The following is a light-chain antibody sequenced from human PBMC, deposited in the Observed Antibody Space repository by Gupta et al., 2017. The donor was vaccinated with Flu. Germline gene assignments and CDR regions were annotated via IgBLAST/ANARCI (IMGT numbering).Light chain of an antibody. Sequence: QFALTHPASVTGSLGQSITISCTGYYNDIGTYDLVSWYQQVPGKAPRVLIYEATKRASGVSNRFSGSRSGYTASLTSSGLQPDDEADYYCYSYEGINDWLFGGGTRVTVL. CDR2: EAT. CDR3: YSYEGINDWL. J-gene: IGLJ2*01. V-gene: IGLV2-23*01. CDR1: YNDIGTYDL.